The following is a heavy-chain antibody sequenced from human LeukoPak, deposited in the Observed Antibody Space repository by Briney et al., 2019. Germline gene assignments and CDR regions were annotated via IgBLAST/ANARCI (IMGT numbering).Heavy chain of an antibody. Sequence: ASVKVSCKVSGYSLTELSMHWVRQAPGKGLEWMGGFDPEDGETIYAQKFQGRVTMTEDTSTDTAYMELSSLRSEDTAVYYCASLGSGNSPIIDFDYWGQGTLVTVSS. J-gene: IGHJ4*02. V-gene: IGHV1-24*01. CDR3: ASLGSGNSPIIDFDY. D-gene: IGHD3-10*01. CDR1: GYSLTELS. CDR2: FDPEDGET.